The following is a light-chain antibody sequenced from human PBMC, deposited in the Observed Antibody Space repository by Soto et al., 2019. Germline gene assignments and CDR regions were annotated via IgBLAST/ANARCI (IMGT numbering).Light chain of an antibody. CDR3: QQRSDWPPFT. V-gene: IGKV3D-20*02. CDR2: GAS. J-gene: IGKJ5*01. Sequence: EIVLTQSPGTLSLSPGERATLSCRASQSLSNNIYLAWYQQKPGQAPRLLIYGASTRATGIPDRFSGSGSGTDFTLTISRLEPEDFAVYYCQQRSDWPPFTFGQGTRLEI. CDR1: QSLSNNIY.